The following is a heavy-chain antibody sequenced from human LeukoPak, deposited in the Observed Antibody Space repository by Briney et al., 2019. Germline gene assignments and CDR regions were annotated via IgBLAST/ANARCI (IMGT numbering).Heavy chain of an antibody. CDR2: ISAYNGNT. J-gene: IGHJ4*02. D-gene: IGHD2-2*01. Sequence: GASVKVSCKASGYTFTSYGISWVRQAPGQGLEWMGWISAYNGNTNYAQKLQGRVTMTTDTSTSTAYMELRSPRSDDTAVYYCARAVSLGYCSSTSCPYYSDYWGQGTLVTVSS. CDR3: ARAVSLGYCSSTSCPYYSDY. CDR1: GYTFTSYG. V-gene: IGHV1-18*01.